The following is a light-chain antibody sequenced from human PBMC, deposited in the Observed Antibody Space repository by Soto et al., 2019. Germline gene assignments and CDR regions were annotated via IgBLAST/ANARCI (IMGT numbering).Light chain of an antibody. CDR3: QQYGSSWT. CDR2: GAS. J-gene: IGKJ1*01. CDR1: QSVSSSY. V-gene: IGKV3-20*01. Sequence: EIVLTQSPGTLSLSPGERATLSCRASQSVSSSYLAWYQQKPGQAPRLLIYGASSRATGIPDRFSGSGSGTDFTLTIIRLEPEDFAVYYCQQYGSSWTFGQGTKVDIK.